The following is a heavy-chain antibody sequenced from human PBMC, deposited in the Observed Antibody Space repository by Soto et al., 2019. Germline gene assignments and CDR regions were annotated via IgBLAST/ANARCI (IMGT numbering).Heavy chain of an antibody. CDR2: IYSTGAT. CDR3: VRDRADFSSTYYHYFSV. CDR1: GTSVRHFY. D-gene: IGHD6-13*01. Sequence: PSETLSLTSKVSGTSVRHFYWSWIRQSAGKGLEWIGRIYSTGATNFNPSLKSRLTMSMDMSKNQVSLNLTSVTAADTAVYYCVRDRADFSSTYYHYFSVWGRGTLVTVSS. V-gene: IGHV4-4*07. J-gene: IGHJ2*01.